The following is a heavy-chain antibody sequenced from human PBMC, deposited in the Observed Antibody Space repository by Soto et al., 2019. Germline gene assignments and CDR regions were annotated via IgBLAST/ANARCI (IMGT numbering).Heavy chain of an antibody. CDR2: IYYSGST. J-gene: IGHJ4*02. Sequence: SETLSLTCTVSGGSISSYYWSWIRQPPGKGLEWIGYIYYSGSTNYNPSLKSRVTISRDNSKNTLYLQMNSLRAEDTAVYYCARDLRRSYGIYWGQGTLVTVSS. V-gene: IGHV4-59*01. D-gene: IGHD5-18*01. CDR3: ARDLRRSYGIY. CDR1: GGSISSYY.